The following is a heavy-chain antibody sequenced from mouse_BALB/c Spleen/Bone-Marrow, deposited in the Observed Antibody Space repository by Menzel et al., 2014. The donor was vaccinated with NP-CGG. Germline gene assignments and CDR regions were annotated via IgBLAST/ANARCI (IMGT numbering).Heavy chain of an antibody. CDR3: ARYGSSPYAMDY. J-gene: IGHJ4*01. V-gene: IGHV5-4*02. CDR2: ISDGGSYT. CDR1: GFTFSDYY. Sequence: EVQGVESGGGLVKPGGSLKLSCAASGFTFSDYYMYWVRQTPEKRLEWVATISDGGSYTYYPDSVKGRFTISRDNAKNNLYLQMSSLKSEDTAMHYCARYGSSPYAMDYWGQGTSVTVSS. D-gene: IGHD1-1*01.